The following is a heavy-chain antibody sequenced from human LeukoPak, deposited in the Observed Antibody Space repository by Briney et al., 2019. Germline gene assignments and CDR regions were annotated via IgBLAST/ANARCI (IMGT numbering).Heavy chain of an antibody. CDR3: ANYGSGSYRFDP. J-gene: IGHJ5*02. D-gene: IGHD3-10*01. CDR2: INHSGST. Sequence: SETLSLTCAVYGGSFSGYYWSWIRQPPGKGLEWIGEINHSGSTNYNPSLKSRLIISLDTSKNQFSLKLNSVTAADTAVYYCANYGSGSYRFDPWGQGTLVTVSS. CDR1: GGSFSGYY. V-gene: IGHV4-34*09.